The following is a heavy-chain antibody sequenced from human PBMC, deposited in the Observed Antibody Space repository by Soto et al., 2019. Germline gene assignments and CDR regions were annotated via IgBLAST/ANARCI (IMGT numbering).Heavy chain of an antibody. CDR1: GGSINNGAYL. J-gene: IGHJ5*02. V-gene: IGHV4-31*03. CDR2: IYYTGST. D-gene: IGHD2-2*01. CDR3: ARVLGCSSTSCQNWFDP. Sequence: SETLSLTCTVSGGSINNGAYLWSWIRQHPGKGLEWIGYIYYTGSTYYNPSLKSRITISVDTSKTQFSLKMSSVTAADTAVYYCARVLGCSSTSCQNWFDPWGQGTLVTAPQ.